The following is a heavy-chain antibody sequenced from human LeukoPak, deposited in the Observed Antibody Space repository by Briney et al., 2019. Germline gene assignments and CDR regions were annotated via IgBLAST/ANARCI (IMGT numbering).Heavy chain of an antibody. CDR1: GGSISSGDYY. V-gene: IGHV4-30-4*01. J-gene: IGHJ4*02. CDR3: ARDLLGGDFDY. Sequence: SQTLSLTCTVSGGSISSGDYYWSWIRQPPGKGLEWIGYIYYSGSTYYNPSLKSRVTISVDTSKNQFSLKLSSVTVADTAVYYCARDLLGGDFDYWGQGTLVTVSS. CDR2: IYYSGST. D-gene: IGHD2/OR15-2a*01.